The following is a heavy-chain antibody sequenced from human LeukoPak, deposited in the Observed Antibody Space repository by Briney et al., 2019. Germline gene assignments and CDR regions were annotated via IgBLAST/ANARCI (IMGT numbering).Heavy chain of an antibody. J-gene: IGHJ5*02. CDR1: GGTFSSYA. Sequence: ASVKVSCKASGGTFSSYAISWVRQAPGQGLEWMGGIIPIFGTANYAQKFQGRVTITADKSTSTAYMELSSLRSEDTAVYYCARGHCSSTSCILVDPWGQGTLVTVSS. D-gene: IGHD2-2*01. V-gene: IGHV1-69*06. CDR3: ARGHCSSTSCILVDP. CDR2: IIPIFGTA.